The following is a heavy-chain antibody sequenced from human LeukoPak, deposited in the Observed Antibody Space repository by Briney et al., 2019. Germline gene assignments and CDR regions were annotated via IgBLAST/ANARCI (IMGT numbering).Heavy chain of an antibody. CDR2: IYDTGSP. Sequence: SETLSLTCTVSGYSISSGYYWGWIRQPAGRGLEWIGRIYDTGSPNYNPSLRSRVTMSVDTSKRQFSLKLTSVTAADTAVYYCARGTIVAPYIDYWGQGTLVTVSS. J-gene: IGHJ4*02. D-gene: IGHD5-12*01. CDR3: ARGTIVAPYIDY. V-gene: IGHV4-38-2*02. CDR1: GYSISSGYY.